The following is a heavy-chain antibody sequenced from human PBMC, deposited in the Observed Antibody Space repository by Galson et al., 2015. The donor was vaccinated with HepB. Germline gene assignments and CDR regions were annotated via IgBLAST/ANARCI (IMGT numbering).Heavy chain of an antibody. CDR3: ARDLRRRRYFDWLCRPHYYGMDV. D-gene: IGHD3-9*01. CDR1: GYTFTSYA. Sequence: SVKVSCKASGYTFTSYAMHWVRQAPGQRLEWMGWINAGNGNTKYSQKFQGRVTITRDTSASTAYMELSSLRSEDTAVYYCARDLRRRRYFDWLCRPHYYGMDVWGQGTTVTVSS. J-gene: IGHJ6*02. CDR2: INAGNGNT. V-gene: IGHV1-3*01.